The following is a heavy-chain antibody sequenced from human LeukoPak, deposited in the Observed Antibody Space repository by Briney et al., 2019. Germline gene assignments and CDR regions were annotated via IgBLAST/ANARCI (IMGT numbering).Heavy chain of an antibody. CDR2: INPSGGST. J-gene: IGHJ6*02. CDR1: GYTFTSYG. CDR3: ARDHRCSGGSCPLYYGMDV. D-gene: IGHD2-15*01. Sequence: ASVKVSCKASGYTFTSYGISWVRQAPGQGLEWMGIINPSGGSTSYAQKFQGRVTMTRDTSTSTVYMELSSLRSEDTAVYYCARDHRCSGGSCPLYYGMDVWGQGTTVTVSS. V-gene: IGHV1-46*01.